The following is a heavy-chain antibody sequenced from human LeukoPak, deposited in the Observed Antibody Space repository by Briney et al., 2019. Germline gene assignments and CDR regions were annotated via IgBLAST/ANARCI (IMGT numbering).Heavy chain of an antibody. D-gene: IGHD5-24*01. Sequence: PGGSLRLSCVGSGFTFSTSAMTWVRQAPGKGLEWVAFIRYDGSNKYYADSVKGRFTISRDNSKNTLYLQMNSLRAEDTAVYYCANPDGYNILPEGLDAFDIWGQGTMVTVSS. CDR3: ANPDGYNILPEGLDAFDI. CDR1: GFTFSTSA. CDR2: IRYDGSNK. J-gene: IGHJ3*02. V-gene: IGHV3-30*02.